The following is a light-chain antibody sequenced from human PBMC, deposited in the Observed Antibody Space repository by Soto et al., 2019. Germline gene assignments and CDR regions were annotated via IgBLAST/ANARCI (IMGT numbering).Light chain of an antibody. CDR1: QSTSTW. J-gene: IGKJ1*01. CDR2: DIS. V-gene: IGKV1-5*01. CDR3: QQYNTYSGT. Sequence: DIQMTQSPSTLSASVGDTVTITCRASQSTSTWLAWYQQKPGKAPKVLIYDISSLENGVPSRFSGSGSGTEFTLTINSLQPDDFATYYCQQYNTYSGTFGPGTKVDIK.